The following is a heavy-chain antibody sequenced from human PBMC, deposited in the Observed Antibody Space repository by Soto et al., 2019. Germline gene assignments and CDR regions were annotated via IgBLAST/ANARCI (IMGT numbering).Heavy chain of an antibody. CDR3: AKEIFSAAYAAPSAFDL. CDR1: GFTFSSHA. D-gene: IGHD2-8*01. CDR2: VDGSGGDT. Sequence: GGSLRLSCAASGFTFSSHAMGWLRQAPGAGPEWVAFVDGSGGDTSYADSVKGRFTISRDNSDNSLFLHMNSLRAEDTGRYFCAKEIFSAAYAAPSAFDLWGQGTLVTVS. V-gene: IGHV3-23*01. J-gene: IGHJ4*02.